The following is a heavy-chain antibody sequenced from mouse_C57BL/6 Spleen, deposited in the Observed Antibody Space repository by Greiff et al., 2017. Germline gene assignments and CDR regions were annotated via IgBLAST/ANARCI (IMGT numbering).Heavy chain of an antibody. J-gene: IGHJ2*01. CDR2: INPNYGTT. CDR3: ARGGDYYSNPYYFDY. CDR1: GYSFTDYN. Sequence: VQLQQSGPELVKPGASVKISCKASGYSFTDYNMNWVKQSNGKSLEWIGVINPNYGTTCYNQKFKGKATLTVDQSTSTDYMQLNSLTSEDSAVYYCARGGDYYSNPYYFDYWGQGTTLTVSS. V-gene: IGHV1-39*01. D-gene: IGHD2-5*01.